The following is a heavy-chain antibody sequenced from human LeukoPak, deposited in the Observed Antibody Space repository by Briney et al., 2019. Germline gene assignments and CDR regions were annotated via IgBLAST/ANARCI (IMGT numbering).Heavy chain of an antibody. CDR1: GGSISSGGYY. V-gene: IGHV4-31*03. CDR2: IYYSGST. CDR3: ARGVYDSSGYYDY. Sequence: SETLSLTCTVSGGSISSGGYYRSWLRQHPGKGLGWIGYIYYSGSTYYNPSLKSRVTISVDTSKNQFSLKLSSVTAADTAVYYCARGVYDSSGYYDYWGQGTLVTVSS. J-gene: IGHJ4*02. D-gene: IGHD3-22*01.